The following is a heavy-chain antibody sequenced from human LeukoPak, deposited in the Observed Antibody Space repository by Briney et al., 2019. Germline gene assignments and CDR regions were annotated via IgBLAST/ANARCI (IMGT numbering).Heavy chain of an antibody. V-gene: IGHV4-34*01. Sequence: PSETLSLTCAVYGGSFSGYYWSWIRQPPGKGLEWIGEINHSGSTNYNPSLKSRVTISVDTSKNQFSLKLSSVTAADTAVYYCARDTAAAGTSRFDHWGQGTLVTVSS. CDR3: ARDTAAAGTSRFDH. J-gene: IGHJ4*02. D-gene: IGHD6-13*01. CDR2: INHSGST. CDR1: GGSFSGYY.